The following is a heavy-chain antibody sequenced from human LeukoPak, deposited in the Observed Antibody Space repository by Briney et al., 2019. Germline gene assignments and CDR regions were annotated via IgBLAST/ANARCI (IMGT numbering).Heavy chain of an antibody. CDR3: AKDLDPMMVRGVITFDY. CDR2: INWNGGST. V-gene: IGHV3-20*04. J-gene: IGHJ4*02. D-gene: IGHD3-10*01. CDR1: GFTFDDYG. Sequence: GGSLRLSCATSGFTFDDYGMSWVRQSPGKGLEWVSAINWNGGSTGYVDSVKGRFTISRDNSKNTLYLQMNSLRAEDTAVYYCAKDLDPMMVRGVITFDYWGQGTLVTVSS.